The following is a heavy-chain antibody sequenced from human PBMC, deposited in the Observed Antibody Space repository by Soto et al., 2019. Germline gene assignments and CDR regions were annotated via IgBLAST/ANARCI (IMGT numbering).Heavy chain of an antibody. CDR3: ARELSSSSSYYYGMDV. Sequence: EVQLVESGGGLIQPGGSLRLSCAASGLTVSSNYMSWVRQAPGKGLEWVSVIYSGGSTYYADSVKGRFTISRDNSKNTLYLQMNSLRAEDTAVYYCARELSSSSSYYYGMDVWGQGTTVTVSS. CDR2: IYSGGST. V-gene: IGHV3-53*01. J-gene: IGHJ6*02. D-gene: IGHD6-6*01. CDR1: GLTVSSNY.